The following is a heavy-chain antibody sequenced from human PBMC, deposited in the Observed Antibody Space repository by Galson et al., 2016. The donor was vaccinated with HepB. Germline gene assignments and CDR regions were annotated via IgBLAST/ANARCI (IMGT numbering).Heavy chain of an antibody. V-gene: IGHV3-30*03. Sequence: SLRLSCAASGFTFSSYGMHWVRQAPGKGLEWVAVISYDGNYKSYADAVKGRFTISRDNSKNTLFLQMNSLRPEDPAVYYCARAPPLEGSDYNTQYYFDFWGQGTLVTVSS. CDR3: ARAPPLEGSDYNTQYYFDF. CDR1: GFTFSSYG. D-gene: IGHD3-3*01. CDR2: ISYDGNYK. J-gene: IGHJ4*02.